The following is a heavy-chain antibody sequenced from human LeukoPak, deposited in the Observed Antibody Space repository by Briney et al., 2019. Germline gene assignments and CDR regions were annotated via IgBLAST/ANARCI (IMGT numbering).Heavy chain of an antibody. V-gene: IGHV3-23*01. CDR3: AKGKGPVPGSFDH. CDR1: GFTFSSYA. J-gene: IGHJ4*02. D-gene: IGHD6-19*01. CDR2: ISGSGDST. Sequence: GGSLRLSCSASGFTFSSYAMSWVRQAPGKGLEWVSAISGSGDSTNYADSVKGRFTISRDNSKNTLYLQMNSLRVDDTAVYYCAKGKGPVPGSFDHWGQGTLVTVSS.